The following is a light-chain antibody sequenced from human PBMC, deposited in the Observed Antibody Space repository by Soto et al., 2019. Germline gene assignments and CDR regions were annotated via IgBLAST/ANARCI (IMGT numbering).Light chain of an antibody. V-gene: IGLV2-14*01. CDR1: NSDGGDYKF. CDR2: EDS. Sequence: QSALTQPASMSGSPGQSITISCTGSNSDGGDYKFVSWHQQHPGKAPKLIIFEDSKRPSGVSNRFSGSKSGNTASLTISGLQAEDEADYYCSSYTSGSTPFVFGTGTKLTVL. J-gene: IGLJ1*01. CDR3: SSYTSGSTPFV.